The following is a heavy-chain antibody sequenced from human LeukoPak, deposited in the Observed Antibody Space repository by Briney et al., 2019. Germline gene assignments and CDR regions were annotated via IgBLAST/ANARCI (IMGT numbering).Heavy chain of an antibody. CDR1: GFTFSSYT. V-gene: IGHV3-21*01. CDR3: ARDVGASAFDY. CDR2: ISSTGSYM. D-gene: IGHD3-16*01. J-gene: IGHJ4*02. Sequence: GGSLSLSSAASGFTFSSYTRKWVRQAPGKGLEWVSSISSTGSYMSYADSVKGRFTISRDNAKNSLYLQVSSLRAEDTAVYYSARDVGASAFDYWGQGTLATVSS.